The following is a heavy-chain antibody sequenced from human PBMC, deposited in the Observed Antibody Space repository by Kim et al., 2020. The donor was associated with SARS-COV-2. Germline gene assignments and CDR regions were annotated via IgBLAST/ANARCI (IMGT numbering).Heavy chain of an antibody. V-gene: IGHV3-21*01. J-gene: IGHJ4*02. CDR2: ISSSSSFI. CDR1: GFTFSSYS. D-gene: IGHD2-15*01. CDR3: ARDLPPNSGGSCYCPDY. Sequence: GGSLRLSCAASGFTFSSYSMNWVRQAPGKGLEWVSSISSSSSFIYYADSVKGRFTISRDNAKNSLYLQMNSLRAEDTAVYYCARDLPPNSGGSCYCPDYWGQGTLVTVSS.